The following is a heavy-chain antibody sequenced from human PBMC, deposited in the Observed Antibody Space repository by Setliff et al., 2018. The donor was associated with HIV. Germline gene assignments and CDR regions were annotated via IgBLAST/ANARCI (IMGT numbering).Heavy chain of an antibody. Sequence: SETLSLTCTVSGGSIDGYYWAWSRQTPGKGLQWIGYISDSGSTVNNPSLKSRVAISIATPTNQFFLQLTSVTAADTATYYCARAPPPENYSGGFYYFDFWGQGALVTVSS. J-gene: IGHJ4*02. CDR2: ISDSGST. D-gene: IGHD3-10*01. V-gene: IGHV4-59*01. CDR1: GGSIDGYY. CDR3: ARAPPPENYSGGFYYFDF.